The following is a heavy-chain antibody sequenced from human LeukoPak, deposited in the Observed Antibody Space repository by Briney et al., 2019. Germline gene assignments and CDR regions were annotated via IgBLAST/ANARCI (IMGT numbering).Heavy chain of an antibody. D-gene: IGHD3-10*01. J-gene: IGHJ4*02. V-gene: IGHV4-59*01. Sequence: PSETLSLTCTVSGGSISSYYWSWIRQPPGKGLEWIGYICYSGSTNYNPSLKSRVTISVDTSKNQFSLKLSSVTAADTAVYYCARDAGSGTPIDYWGRGTLVTVSS. CDR1: GGSISSYY. CDR3: ARDAGSGTPIDY. CDR2: ICYSGST.